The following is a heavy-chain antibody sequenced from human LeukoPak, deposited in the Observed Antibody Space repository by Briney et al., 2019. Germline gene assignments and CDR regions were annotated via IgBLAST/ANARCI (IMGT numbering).Heavy chain of an antibody. J-gene: IGHJ3*02. CDR2: IYSGGST. Sequence: SGGSLRLSCAASGFTVSSNYMSWVRQAPGKGLEWVSVIYSGGSTYYADSVKGRFTISRDNSKNTLYLQMNSLRAEDTAVYYCAKSLGYCSGGSCPPVAFDIWGQGTMVTVSS. V-gene: IGHV3-53*01. CDR1: GFTVSSNY. CDR3: AKSLGYCSGGSCPPVAFDI. D-gene: IGHD2-15*01.